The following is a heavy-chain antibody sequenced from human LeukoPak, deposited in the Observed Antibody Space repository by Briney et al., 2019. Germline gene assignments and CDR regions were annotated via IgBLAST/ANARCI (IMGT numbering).Heavy chain of an antibody. D-gene: IGHD6-19*01. CDR1: GGSMRNYY. V-gene: IGHV4-59*08. CDR3: ARRWSSGPTHFDY. CDR2: IYYSGST. J-gene: IGHJ4*02. Sequence: PSETLSLTCTVSGGSMRNYYWSCIRQPPGKGLEWLGYIYYSGSTTYNPSLKSRVTISVDTSKNQFSLKLSSLTAADTAVYYCARRWSSGPTHFDYWGQGTLVTVSS.